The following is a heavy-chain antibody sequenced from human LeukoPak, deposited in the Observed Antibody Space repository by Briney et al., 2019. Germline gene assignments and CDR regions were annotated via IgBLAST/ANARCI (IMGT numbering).Heavy chain of an antibody. V-gene: IGHV4-34*01. J-gene: IGHJ4*02. D-gene: IGHD3-16*02. Sequence: SETLSLTCAVYGGSFSGYYWSWIRQPPGKGLEWIGEMNHSGSTNYNPSLKSRVTISVHTSKNQFSLKLSSVTAADTAVYYCARMGSYRYLAYFDYWGQGTLVTVSS. CDR1: GGSFSGYY. CDR2: MNHSGST. CDR3: ARMGSYRYLAYFDY.